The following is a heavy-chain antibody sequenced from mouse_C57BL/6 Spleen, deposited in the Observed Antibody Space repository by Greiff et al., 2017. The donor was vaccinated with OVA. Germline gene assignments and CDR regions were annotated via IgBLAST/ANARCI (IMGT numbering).Heavy chain of an antibody. V-gene: IGHV1-39*01. J-gene: IGHJ4*01. Sequence: VQLQQSGPELVKPGASVKISCKASGYSFTDYNMNWVKQSNGKSLEWIGVINPNYGTTSYNQKFKGKATLTVDQSSSTAYMQLNSLTSEDYAVDYWARQYSNGYAMDYWGQGTSVTVSS. CDR3: ARQYSNGYAMDY. CDR1: GYSFTDYN. D-gene: IGHD2-5*01. CDR2: INPNYGTT.